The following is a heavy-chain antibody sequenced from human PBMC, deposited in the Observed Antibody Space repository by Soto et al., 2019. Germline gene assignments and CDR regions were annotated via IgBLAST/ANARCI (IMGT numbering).Heavy chain of an antibody. CDR2: ISSSSSYI. J-gene: IGHJ4*02. CDR3: ARDDLISIMITFGKNFDY. Sequence: GGSLRLSCAASGFTFSSYSMNWVRQAPGKGLEWVSSISSSSSYIYYADSVKGRFTISRDNAKNSLYLQMNSLRAEDTAVYYCARDDLISIMITFGKNFDYWGQGTLVTVYS. CDR1: GFTFSSYS. D-gene: IGHD3-16*01. V-gene: IGHV3-21*01.